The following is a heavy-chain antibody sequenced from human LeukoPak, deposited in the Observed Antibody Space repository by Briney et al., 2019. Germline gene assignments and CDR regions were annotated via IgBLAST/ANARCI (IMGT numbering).Heavy chain of an antibody. CDR1: GGTFIICT. J-gene: IGHJ5*02. D-gene: IGHD2-2*01. CDR2: IITSFSTA. V-gene: IGHV1-69*05. Sequence: AAVTVSFACSGGTFIICTIGGVRQARGQGREGVGGIITSFSTANYPQKFQGRVTITTDESNSTAYMELSRLRSEDTDVYYCDSSSSCYGLCWFDHWGQGTLVTVSS. CDR3: DSSSSCYGLCWFDH.